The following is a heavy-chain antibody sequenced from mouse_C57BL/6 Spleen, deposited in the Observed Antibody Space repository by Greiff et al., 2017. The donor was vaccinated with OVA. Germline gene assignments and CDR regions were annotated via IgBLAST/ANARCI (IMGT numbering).Heavy chain of an antibody. Sequence: VQLKESGGDLVKPGGSLKLSCAASGFTFSSYGMSWVRQTPDKRLEWVATISSGGSYTYYPDSVKGRFTISRDNAKNTLYLQMSSLKSEDTAMYYCARIGEAMDYWGQGTSVTVSS. CDR2: ISSGGSYT. CDR3: ARIGEAMDY. CDR1: GFTFSSYG. J-gene: IGHJ4*01. V-gene: IGHV5-6*01.